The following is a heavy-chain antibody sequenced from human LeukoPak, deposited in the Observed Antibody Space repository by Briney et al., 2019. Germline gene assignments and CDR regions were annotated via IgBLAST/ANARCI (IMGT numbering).Heavy chain of an antibody. Sequence: AASVTVSFKASGGTFTIYAISWVRQAPGQGLEWMGGIIPIFGTANYAQKFQGRVTITADESTSTAYMELSSLRSEDTAVYYCAREVDTRPGPENWFDPWGQGTLVTVSS. J-gene: IGHJ5*02. D-gene: IGHD5-18*01. V-gene: IGHV1-69*01. CDR1: GGTFTIYA. CDR2: IIPIFGTA. CDR3: AREVDTRPGPENWFDP.